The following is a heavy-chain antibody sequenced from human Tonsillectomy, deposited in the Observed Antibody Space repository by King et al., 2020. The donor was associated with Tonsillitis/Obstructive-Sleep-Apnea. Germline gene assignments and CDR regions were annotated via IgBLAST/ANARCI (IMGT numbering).Heavy chain of an antibody. CDR1: GGSFSGYY. Sequence: VQLQQWGAGLLKPSETLSLTCAVSGGSFSGYYWSWIRQPPGKGLEWIGEINHSGSTNYNPSLKSRVTISVDTSKNQFSLKLSSVTAADTAVYYCARGVVGRGRPTGWNYWGQGTLVTVSS. CDR3: ARGVVGRGRPTGWNY. J-gene: IGHJ4*02. D-gene: IGHD2-15*01. CDR2: INHSGST. V-gene: IGHV4-34*01.